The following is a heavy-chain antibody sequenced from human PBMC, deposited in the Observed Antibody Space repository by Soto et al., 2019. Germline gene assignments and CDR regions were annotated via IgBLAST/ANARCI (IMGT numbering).Heavy chain of an antibody. Sequence: QVQLVESGGGVVQPGRSLRLSCAASGFTFSSYAMHWVRQAPGKGLEWVAVISYDGSNEYYADSVKGRFTISRDNSKNTLYLQMNSLRAEDTAVYYCAGEVWGGYWGQGSLVTVAS. CDR1: GFTFSSYA. CDR3: AGEVWGGY. J-gene: IGHJ4*02. CDR2: ISYDGSNE. D-gene: IGHD7-27*01. V-gene: IGHV3-30-3*01.